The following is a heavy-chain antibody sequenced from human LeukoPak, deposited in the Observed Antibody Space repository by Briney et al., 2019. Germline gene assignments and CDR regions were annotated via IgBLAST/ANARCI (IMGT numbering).Heavy chain of an antibody. J-gene: IGHJ3*02. CDR2: IYPGDSDT. CDR3: ARTFIAAKNAFDI. CDR1: GYSFTSYW. D-gene: IGHD6-13*01. V-gene: IGHV5-51*01. Sequence: GESLKISCKGSGYSFTSYWIGWVRQMPGKGLEWMGIIYPGDSDTRYSPSFQGQVTISADKSISTAYLQWSSLKASDTAMYYCARTFIAAKNAFDIWGQGIMVTVSS.